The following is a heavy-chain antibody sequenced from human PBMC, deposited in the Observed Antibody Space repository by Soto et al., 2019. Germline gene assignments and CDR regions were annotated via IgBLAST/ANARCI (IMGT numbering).Heavy chain of an antibody. CDR3: ATDWDTVTLSVPIPNYHYGMDV. V-gene: IGHV3-48*02. J-gene: IGHJ6*02. CDR2: ISSRSDTL. D-gene: IGHD2-15*01. Sequence: GGSLRLSCEGSGFTFSAYAMNWVRQAPGKGLEWVSYISSRSDTLYYADSVKGRFTISRDNAKNSVYWQVNNLRDEDTAVYYCATDWDTVTLSVPIPNYHYGMDVWGQGSTVTVSS. CDR1: GFTFSAYA.